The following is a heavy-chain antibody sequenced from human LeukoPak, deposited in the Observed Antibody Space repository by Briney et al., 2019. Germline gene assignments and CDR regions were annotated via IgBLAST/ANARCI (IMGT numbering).Heavy chain of an antibody. CDR1: GGSISSYY. Sequence: PSETLSLTCTVSGGSISSYYWSWIRQPPGKGLEWIGYIYYSGSTNYNPSLKSRVTISVDTSKNQFSLKLSSVTAADTAVYYCARGQRVLPHPDYWGQGTLVTVSS. CDR2: IYYSGST. CDR3: ARGQRVLPHPDY. V-gene: IGHV4-59*01. D-gene: IGHD3-10*01. J-gene: IGHJ4*02.